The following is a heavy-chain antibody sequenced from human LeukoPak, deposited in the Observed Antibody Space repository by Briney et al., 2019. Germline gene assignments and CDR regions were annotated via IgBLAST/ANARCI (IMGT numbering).Heavy chain of an antibody. D-gene: IGHD6-19*01. Sequence: GGSLRLSRAASGFTFSNYAMSWVRQAPGKGLEWVSTISNSVGTTYYADSVKGRFTISRDNSRNTLYLQVNSLRAEDTALYYCARALYGSGWCQDYWGQGTLVTVSS. CDR2: ISNSVGTT. CDR1: GFTFSNYA. J-gene: IGHJ4*02. V-gene: IGHV3-23*01. CDR3: ARALYGSGWCQDY.